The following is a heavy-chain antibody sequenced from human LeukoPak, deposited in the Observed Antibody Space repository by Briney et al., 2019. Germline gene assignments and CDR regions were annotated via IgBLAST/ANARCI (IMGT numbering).Heavy chain of an antibody. CDR3: AKDFGGSYFAFDI. V-gene: IGHV3-48*01. D-gene: IGHD1-26*01. CDR1: GFTFSSYS. Sequence: GGALRLSCAASGFTFSSYSMNWVRQAPGKGLEWVSYISSSSSTIYYADSVKGRFTISRDNSKNTLYLQMNSLRAEDTAVYYCAKDFGGSYFAFDIWGQGTMVTVSS. CDR2: ISSSSSTI. J-gene: IGHJ3*02.